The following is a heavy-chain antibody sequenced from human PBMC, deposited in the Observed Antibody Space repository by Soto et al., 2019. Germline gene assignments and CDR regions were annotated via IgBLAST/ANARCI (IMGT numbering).Heavy chain of an antibody. CDR2: INHSGST. CDR3: ARGGRVVRGDYYYYGMDV. CDR1: GGSFSGYY. V-gene: IGHV4-34*01. D-gene: IGHD3-10*01. Sequence: KTSETLSLTCAVYGGSFSGYYWSRIRQPPGKGLEWIGEINHSGSTNYNPSLKSRVTISVDTSKNQFSLKLSSVTAADTAVYYCARGGRVVRGDYYYYGMDVWGQGTTVTVSS. J-gene: IGHJ6*02.